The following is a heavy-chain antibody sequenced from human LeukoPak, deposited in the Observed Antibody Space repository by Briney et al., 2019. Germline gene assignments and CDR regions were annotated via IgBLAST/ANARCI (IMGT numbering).Heavy chain of an antibody. D-gene: IGHD2-2*01. J-gene: IGHJ4*02. CDR2: IYYSGST. CDR3: ARKYCSSTSCYAGSIYFDY. V-gene: IGHV4-31*03. Sequence: SETLSLTCTVSGGSISSGGYYWSWIRQHPGQGLEWIGYIYYSGSTYYSPSLKSRVTISVDTSKNQFSLKLSSVTAADTAVYYCARKYCSSTSCYAGSIYFDYWGQGTLVTVSS. CDR1: GGSISSGGYY.